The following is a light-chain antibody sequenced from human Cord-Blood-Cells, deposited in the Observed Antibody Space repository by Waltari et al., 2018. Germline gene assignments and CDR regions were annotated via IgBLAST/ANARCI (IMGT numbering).Light chain of an antibody. J-gene: IGKJ4*01. CDR2: DAS. V-gene: IGKV3-11*01. CDR3: PQRSNWLT. CDR1: QSVSSY. Sequence: DIVLTQSPATLSLSPGERATCSCRASQSVSSYVAWYQQKPGQAPRLLIYDASNRATGIPARFSRSGAGTDFTLTISSLEPEDFAFYDCPQRSNWLTFGGGTKVEIK.